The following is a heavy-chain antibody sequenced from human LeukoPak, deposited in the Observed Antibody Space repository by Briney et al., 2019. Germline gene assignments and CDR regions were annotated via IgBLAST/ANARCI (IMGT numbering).Heavy chain of an antibody. Sequence: SETLSLTCSVCGGSISPYYWSWIRQPPGKGLEWIGHIFYSGDTTYNPSTKSRASIPLDSPKNQFFLRLTSVTAADTAMYYCARAETFAAISFDFWGQGRLVTVSS. D-gene: IGHD6-25*01. V-gene: IGHV4-59*01. CDR1: GGSISPYY. J-gene: IGHJ4*02. CDR3: ARAETFAAISFDF. CDR2: IFYSGDT.